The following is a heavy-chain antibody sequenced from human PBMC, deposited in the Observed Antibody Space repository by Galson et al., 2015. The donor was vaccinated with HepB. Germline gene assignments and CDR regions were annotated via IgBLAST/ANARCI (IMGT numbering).Heavy chain of an antibody. CDR2: IYYSGST. V-gene: IGHV4-59*01. D-gene: IGHD3-10*01. CDR3: ARRAFYGWFDP. J-gene: IGHJ5*02. CDR1: GGSISSYY. Sequence: LSLTCTVSGGSISSYYWSWIRQPPGKGLEWIGYIYYSGSTNYNPSLKSRVTISVDASKNQFSLKLSSVTAADTAVYYCARRAFYGWFDPWGRGTLVTVSS.